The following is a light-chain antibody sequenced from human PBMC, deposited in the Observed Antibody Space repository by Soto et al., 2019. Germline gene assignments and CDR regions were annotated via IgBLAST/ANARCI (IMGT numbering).Light chain of an antibody. Sequence: QSALTQPPSASGPPGQSVTISCTGTSSDVGAYKYVSWYQQHPGEAPKLMIYEVTKRPSGVPDRFSGSKSGNTASLTVSGLQAEDEADYYCISYAGSDTFVFGTGTKLTVL. CDR3: ISYAGSDTFV. V-gene: IGLV2-8*01. J-gene: IGLJ1*01. CDR1: SSDVGAYKY. CDR2: EVT.